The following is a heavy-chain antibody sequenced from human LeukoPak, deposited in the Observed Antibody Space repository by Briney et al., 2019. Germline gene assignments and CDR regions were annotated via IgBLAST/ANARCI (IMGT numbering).Heavy chain of an antibody. CDR1: GFSVSTNY. J-gene: IGHJ3*01. V-gene: IGHV3-21*01. D-gene: IGHD4-17*01. Sequence: KSGGSLRLSCAASGFSVSTNYMNWVRQAPGKGLEWVSSIGGSSSSLYYAESVKGRFTISRDNARNSLYLQMNSLRAEDTAVYYCAKEAGQDYGALDAFDVWGQGTMVTVSS. CDR3: AKEAGQDYGALDAFDV. CDR2: IGGSSSSL.